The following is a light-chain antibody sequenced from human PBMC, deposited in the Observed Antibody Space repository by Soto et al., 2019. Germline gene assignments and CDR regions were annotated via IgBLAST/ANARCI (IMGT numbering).Light chain of an antibody. CDR3: MQALPPYT. V-gene: IGKV2-28*01. CDR2: LGF. CDR1: QSLLESNGNNY. Sequence: DIVITQSPLSLSVTPGESASISCRSSQSLLESNGNNYLDWYLQKPGQSPQVRIYLGFNRASGVPDRFSGSGSGTDFTLKISRVEAEDVGVYYCMQALPPYTFGQGTKLEIK. J-gene: IGKJ2*01.